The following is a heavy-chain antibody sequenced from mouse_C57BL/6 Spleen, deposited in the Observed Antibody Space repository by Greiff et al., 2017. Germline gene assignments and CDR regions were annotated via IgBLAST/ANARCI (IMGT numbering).Heavy chain of an antibody. CDR3: ARYGWGFDY. D-gene: IGHD1-1*02. V-gene: IGHV7-3*01. CDR2: IRNKANGYTK. J-gene: IGHJ2*01. CDR1: GFTFTDYY. Sequence: EVQLVESGGGLVQPGGSLSLSCAASGFTFTDYYMSWVRQPPGKALEWLGFIRNKANGYTKEYSASVKGRFTISRDNSQSILYLQMNALRAEDSATYYGARYGWGFDYWGQGTTLTVSS.